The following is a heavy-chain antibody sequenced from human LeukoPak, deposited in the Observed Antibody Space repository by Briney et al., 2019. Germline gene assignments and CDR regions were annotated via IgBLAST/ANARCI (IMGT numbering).Heavy chain of an antibody. D-gene: IGHD6-6*01. CDR2: IYPGDSDT. CDR1: GYSLTSYW. J-gene: IGHJ5*02. Sequence: ESLKTSCKGSGYSLTSYWIAWVRQIPGKGLEWMGIIYPGDSDTRYSPSFQGQVTISADKSISTAYLQWSSLKASETAMYYCARTGYSSSSGPYNWFDPWGQGTLVTVSS. V-gene: IGHV5-51*01. CDR3: ARTGYSSSSGPYNWFDP.